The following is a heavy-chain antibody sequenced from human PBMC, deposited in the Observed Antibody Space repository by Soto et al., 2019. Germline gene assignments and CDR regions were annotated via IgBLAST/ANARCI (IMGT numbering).Heavy chain of an antibody. CDR1: GFTFSAYA. CDR3: ISTGMSASGWFRDC. Sequence: VQLLESGGNLIQPGGSLRLSSAASGFTFSAYAMNWVRQAPGKGLEWVSIISGSGDNTDYADSVKGRFTISRDNSKNTLYLQMNCLRVEDTAVYYCISTGMSASGWFRDCWGQGTLVTVSS. D-gene: IGHD6-19*01. CDR2: ISGSGDNT. J-gene: IGHJ4*02. V-gene: IGHV3-23*01.